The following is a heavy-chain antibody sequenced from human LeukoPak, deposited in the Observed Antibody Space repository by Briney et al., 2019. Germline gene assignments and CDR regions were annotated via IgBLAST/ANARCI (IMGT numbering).Heavy chain of an antibody. Sequence: GGSLRLSCAASGFTFSTFRVNWVRQPPGKGLEWVSSISSSHIYYADSVRGRFTISRDDAKNSLYLQMKSLRAEDTAVYYCAREPYDSGGGWGQGTLVTVSS. CDR1: GFTFSTFR. CDR2: ISSSHI. CDR3: AREPYDSGGG. V-gene: IGHV3-21*06. D-gene: IGHD3-22*01. J-gene: IGHJ4*02.